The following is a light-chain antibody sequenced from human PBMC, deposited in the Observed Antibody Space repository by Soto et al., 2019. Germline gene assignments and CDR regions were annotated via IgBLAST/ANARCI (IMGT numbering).Light chain of an antibody. CDR2: GAS. V-gene: IGKV1-9*01. CDR3: QQYNSYST. CDR1: QGVRSY. Sequence: IQLTQSPSSLSASVGDRVTITCRASQGVRSYLAWYQQKPGQAPKLLIYGASTLQSGVPSRFSGSGSGTDFTLTISSLQPDDFATYYCQQYNSYSTFGQGTKVEIK. J-gene: IGKJ1*01.